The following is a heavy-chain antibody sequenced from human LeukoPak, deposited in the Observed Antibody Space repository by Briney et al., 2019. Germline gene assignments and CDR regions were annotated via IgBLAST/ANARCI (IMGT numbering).Heavy chain of an antibody. CDR2: IIPIFGTA. J-gene: IGHJ4*02. V-gene: IGHV1-69*05. D-gene: IGHD2-2*01. CDR1: GGTFSSYA. CDR3: ARVLGYCSSTSCYFDY. Sequence: ASVKVSCKASGGTFSSYAISWVRQAPGQGLEWMGGIIPIFGTANYARKFQGRVTITTDESTSTAYMELSSLRSEDTAVYYCARVLGYCSSTSCYFDYWGQGTLVTVSS.